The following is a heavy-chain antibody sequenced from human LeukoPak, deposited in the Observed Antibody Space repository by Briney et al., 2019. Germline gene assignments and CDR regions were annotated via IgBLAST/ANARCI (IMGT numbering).Heavy chain of an antibody. D-gene: IGHD3-10*01. CDR1: GYTLTGYY. Sequence: EASVKVSCKASGYTLTGYYMHWVRQAPGQGLVWMGWINPNSGGTNGAQKFQGRVTMTRDTSISTAYMDLSRLRSDDTAMYYCAKSMVRGVISDAFDIWGQGTMVIVSS. CDR2: INPNSGGT. J-gene: IGHJ3*02. V-gene: IGHV1-2*02. CDR3: AKSMVRGVISDAFDI.